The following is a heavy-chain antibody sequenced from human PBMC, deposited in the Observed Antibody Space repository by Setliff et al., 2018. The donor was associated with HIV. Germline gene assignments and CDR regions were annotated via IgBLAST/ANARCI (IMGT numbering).Heavy chain of an antibody. CDR2: INVSGGT. Sequence: SETLSLTCAVYGGSFSGYSWNWIRQSPGKGLEWIGEINVSGGTNYNPSLKRRVTRAVDTSQNQLSLTRTPVTAADTAVYYCARGVRDYFDYAWSSYRLVYYLDVLGKGIPVTVSS. CDR1: GGSFSGYS. J-gene: IGHJ6*03. CDR3: ARGVRDYFDYAWSSYRLVYYLDV. V-gene: IGHV4-34*01. D-gene: IGHD3-16*02.